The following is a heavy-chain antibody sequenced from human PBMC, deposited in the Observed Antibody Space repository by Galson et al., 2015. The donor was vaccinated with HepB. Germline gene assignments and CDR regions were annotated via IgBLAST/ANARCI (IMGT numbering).Heavy chain of an antibody. CDR3: AKSSGWYTPFDD. CDR1: GFTFDDYA. J-gene: IGHJ4*02. D-gene: IGHD6-13*01. Sequence: SLRLSCAGSGFTFDDYAMHWVRQVPGKGLEWVSSINWNSGGVAYPESVQGRFTISRDNAKNSLYLQMNSLRLEDTGVYYCAKSSGWYTPFDDWGQGTLVTVSS. V-gene: IGHV3-9*01. CDR2: INWNSGGV.